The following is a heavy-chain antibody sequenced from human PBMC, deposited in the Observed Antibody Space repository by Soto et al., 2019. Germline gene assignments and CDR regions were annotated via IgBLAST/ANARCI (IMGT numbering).Heavy chain of an antibody. D-gene: IGHD1-20*01. CDR3: ARSIRGPRRFNGMDV. CDR2: IERDDYDK. V-gene: IGHV2-70*13. J-gene: IGHJ6*02. Sequence: SGPTLVNPTETLTLTCTFSGFSLTIPGMCVSWIRQPPGKALEWLALIERDDYDKYYSTSLKTRLTISKDTRKNQVVLTMVNMDPADTGTYYCARSIRGPRRFNGMDVWGQGTTVTVSS. CDR1: GFSLTIPGMC.